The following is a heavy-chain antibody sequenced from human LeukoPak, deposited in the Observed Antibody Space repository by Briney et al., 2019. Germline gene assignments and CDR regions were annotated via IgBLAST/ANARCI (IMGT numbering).Heavy chain of an antibody. D-gene: IGHD1-26*01. Sequence: PGGSLRLSCAASGFTFSSYEMNGVRQAPGKGLEWVSYISSSGSTIYYADSVRGRFTISRDNPKNTVSLQMNSLRTDDTAVYFCAKSSGSGFDHWGQGTLVTVSS. V-gene: IGHV3-48*03. CDR2: ISSSGSTI. J-gene: IGHJ4*02. CDR3: AKSSGSGFDH. CDR1: GFTFSSYE.